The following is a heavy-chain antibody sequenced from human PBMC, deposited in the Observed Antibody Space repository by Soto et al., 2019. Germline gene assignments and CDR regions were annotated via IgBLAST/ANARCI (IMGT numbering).Heavy chain of an antibody. J-gene: IGHJ4*02. CDR1: GFTFSSYG. D-gene: IGHD7-27*01. Sequence: QVQLVESGGGVVQPGRSLRLSYAASGFTFSSYGMHWVRQAPGKGLEWMAVIWYDGNSKDYGDSVRGRFTVSRDNSKNTLYLQMDSLRAEDTAAYYCARDSSSGEGFDFWGQGTLVTVSS. CDR2: IWYDGNSK. CDR3: ARDSSSGEGFDF. V-gene: IGHV3-33*01.